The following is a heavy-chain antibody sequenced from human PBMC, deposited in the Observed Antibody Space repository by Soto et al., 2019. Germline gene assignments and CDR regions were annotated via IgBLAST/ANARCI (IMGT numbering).Heavy chain of an antibody. Sequence: ASVKVSCKASGYTFTSYAMHWVRQAPGQRLEWMGWINAGNGNTKYSQKFQGRVTITRDTSASTAYMELSSLRSEDTAVYYCARALGYCSGGSCYSPGNYYYYMDVWGKGTTVTVSS. CDR3: ARALGYCSGGSCYSPGNYYYYMDV. J-gene: IGHJ6*03. D-gene: IGHD2-15*01. CDR2: INAGNGNT. CDR1: GYTFTSYA. V-gene: IGHV1-3*01.